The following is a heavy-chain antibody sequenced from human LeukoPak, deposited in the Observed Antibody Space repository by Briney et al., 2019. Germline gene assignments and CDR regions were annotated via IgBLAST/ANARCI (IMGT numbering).Heavy chain of an antibody. CDR1: GYTFTDYY. CDR3: ARGDYYGSPKVVAA. CDR2: INPNSGDT. J-gene: IGHJ5*02. Sequence: AASVKVSCKASGYTFTDYYINWVRQAPGQGREWIGWINPNSGDTNYAQKFQDRVTMTRDTSISTAYIELNFLRSDDTAVFYCARGDYYGSPKVVAAWGQGTLVTVSS. D-gene: IGHD3-10*01. V-gene: IGHV1-2*02.